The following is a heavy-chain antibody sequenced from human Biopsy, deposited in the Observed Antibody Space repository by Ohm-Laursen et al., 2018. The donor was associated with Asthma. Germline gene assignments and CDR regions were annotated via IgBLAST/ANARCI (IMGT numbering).Heavy chain of an antibody. CDR2: ISVYNGNT. Sequence: PSVKVSCKTSGYTFNSAGITWVRQAPGQGLEWMGWISVYNGNTKVAQKLQDRVTMITDTSTSTAYMELRCLRSDDTAVYFCARAVDYSHYYGIDVWGQGTTVTVS. CDR1: GYTFNSAG. CDR3: ARAVDYSHYYGIDV. V-gene: IGHV1-18*01. D-gene: IGHD3-10*01. J-gene: IGHJ6*02.